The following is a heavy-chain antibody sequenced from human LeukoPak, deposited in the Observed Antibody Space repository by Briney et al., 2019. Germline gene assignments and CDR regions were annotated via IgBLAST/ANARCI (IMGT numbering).Heavy chain of an antibody. V-gene: IGHV3-43*01. J-gene: IGHJ6*02. CDR1: GFTFDDYT. Sequence: GRSLRLSCAASGFTFDDYTMHWVRQAPGKGLEWVSLISWDGGSTYYADSVKGRFTISRDNSKNSLYLQMNSLRTEDTALYYCAKDLAGYYYGMDVWGQGTTVTVSS. CDR2: ISWDGGST. CDR3: AKDLAGYYYGMDV.